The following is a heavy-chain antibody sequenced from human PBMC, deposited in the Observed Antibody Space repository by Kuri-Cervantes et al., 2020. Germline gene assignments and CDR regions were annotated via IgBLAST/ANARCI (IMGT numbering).Heavy chain of an antibody. Sequence: GGSLRLSCAASGFTFSSYAVHWVRQAPGKGLEWVAAISYDGSNRYYADSVKGRFTISRDNSKNTLYLQMNSLRAEDTAVYYCAKPVVLYSQYAGYFDYWGQGTLVTVSS. CDR2: ISYDGSNR. CDR3: AKPVVLYSQYAGYFDY. D-gene: IGHD5-18*01. V-gene: IGHV3-30-3*02. J-gene: IGHJ4*02. CDR1: GFTFSSYA.